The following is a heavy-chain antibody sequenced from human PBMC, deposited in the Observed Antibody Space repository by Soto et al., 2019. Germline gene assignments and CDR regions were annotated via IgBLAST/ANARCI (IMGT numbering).Heavy chain of an antibody. CDR2: ISGRGGNT. CDR1: GFTFSNYA. D-gene: IGHD2-15*01. Sequence: GGSLRLSCAASGFTFSNYAMSWVRQAPGKGLEWVSTISGRGGNTYYADSVKGRFTISRDNSRNTLYLQMDSLRVEDSAVYSCAKAGCSGGTCYLYYFDYWGQGALVTVSS. J-gene: IGHJ4*02. CDR3: AKAGCSGGTCYLYYFDY. V-gene: IGHV3-23*01.